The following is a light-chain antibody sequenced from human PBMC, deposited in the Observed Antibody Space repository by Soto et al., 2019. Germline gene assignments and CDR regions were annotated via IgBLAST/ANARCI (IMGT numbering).Light chain of an antibody. Sequence: DIQMTQSPSSLSASVGDRVTITCQASQDITKYLSWFQQKPGKVPKLLIYDASELETGVPSRFSGSGSGTDFTFTISSLQPEDIATYYCQPYDNLPYTFGQGTKLEMK. CDR2: DAS. CDR1: QDITKY. CDR3: QPYDNLPYT. J-gene: IGKJ2*01. V-gene: IGKV1-33*01.